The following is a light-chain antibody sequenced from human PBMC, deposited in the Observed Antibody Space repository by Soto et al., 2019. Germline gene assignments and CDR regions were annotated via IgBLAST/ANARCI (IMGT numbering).Light chain of an antibody. CDR3: QKYTNVPA. J-gene: IGKJ4*01. V-gene: IGKV1-27*01. Sequence: DIQMTQSPSSLSASVGDRVTITCRASQGISNYLAWYQQIPGKVPKLLISAASTSQSGVPSRFSGSGSGTDFTLTISSLQPEDVATYYCQKYTNVPAFGGGTKVELK. CDR1: QGISNY. CDR2: AAS.